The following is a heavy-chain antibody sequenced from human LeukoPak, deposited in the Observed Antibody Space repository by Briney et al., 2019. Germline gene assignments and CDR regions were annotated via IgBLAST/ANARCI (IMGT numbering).Heavy chain of an antibody. V-gene: IGHV3-23*01. CDR3: ARALWFGETFPAY. CDR2: ISGRGGST. Sequence: GGSLRLSCAASGFTFINYAMSWVRQAPGKGLEWVSGISGRGGSTYYADSVKGRFTISRDNAKNSLYLQMNSLRAEDTAVYYCARALWFGETFPAYWGQGTLVTVSS. J-gene: IGHJ4*02. CDR1: GFTFINYA. D-gene: IGHD3-10*01.